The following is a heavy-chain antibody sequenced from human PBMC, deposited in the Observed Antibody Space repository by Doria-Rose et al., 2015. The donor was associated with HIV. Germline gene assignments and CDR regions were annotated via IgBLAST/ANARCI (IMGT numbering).Heavy chain of an antibody. CDR3: ARIKSSRWYHKYYFDF. Sequence: VTLKESGPVLVKPTETLTLTCTVSGVSLSSPGMGVSWIRQHPGKALEWLAYICSDDERSSNSSLKSRLTISRGTSKSQVVLTMTDMDPVDTATYYCARIKSSRWYHKYYFDFWGQGTLVIVSA. CDR2: ICSDDER. J-gene: IGHJ4*02. D-gene: IGHD6-13*01. V-gene: IGHV2-26*01. CDR1: GVSLSSPGMG.